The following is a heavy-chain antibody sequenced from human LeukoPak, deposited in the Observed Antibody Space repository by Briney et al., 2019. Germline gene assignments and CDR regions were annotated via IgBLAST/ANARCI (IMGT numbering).Heavy chain of an antibody. CDR1: GYTFTGYY. CDR2: INPNSGGT. CDR3: ARMASMVIDSFDI. V-gene: IGHV1-2*06. D-gene: IGHD3-10*01. J-gene: IGHJ3*02. Sequence: ASVTVSCKDSGYTFTGYYMHWVRQAPGQGLEWMGRINPNSGGTNYAQKFQGRVTMTRDTSISTAYMELSSLRSEDTAVYYCARMASMVIDSFDIWGQGTMVTVSS.